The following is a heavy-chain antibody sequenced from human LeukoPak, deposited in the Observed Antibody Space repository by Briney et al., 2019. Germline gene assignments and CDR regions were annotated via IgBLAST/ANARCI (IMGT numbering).Heavy chain of an antibody. CDR3: ARETPQRFCSSTSCYIY. Sequence: PGGSLRLSCAASGCTVSSNYMSWVRQAPGKGLEWVSVIYSGGSTYYADSVKGRFTISRDNSKNTLYLQMNSLRAEDTAVYYCARETPQRFCSSTSCYIYWGQGTLVTVSS. D-gene: IGHD2-2*02. CDR2: IYSGGST. J-gene: IGHJ4*02. V-gene: IGHV3-66*02. CDR1: GCTVSSNY.